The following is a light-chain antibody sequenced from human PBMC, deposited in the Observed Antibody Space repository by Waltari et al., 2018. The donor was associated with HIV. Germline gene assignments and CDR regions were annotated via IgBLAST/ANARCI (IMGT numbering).Light chain of an antibody. CDR2: LNSDGSD. CDR1: SGHSHYT. CDR3: QTWDTGIQV. J-gene: IGLJ3*02. Sequence: QLVLTQSPSVSASLGASVKLTCTLSSGHSHYTIAWHQQQPEKGPRYLMKLNSDGSDNKGDGIPDRFSGSSSGAERYLTISILQSDDEADYYGQTWDTGIQVFGGGTKLTVL. V-gene: IGLV4-69*01.